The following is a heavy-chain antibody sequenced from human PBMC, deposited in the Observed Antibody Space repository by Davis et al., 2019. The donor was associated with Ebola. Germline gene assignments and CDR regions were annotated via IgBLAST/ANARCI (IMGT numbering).Heavy chain of an antibody. D-gene: IGHD1-26*01. CDR3: ARRGIVGATGIYYYGMDV. Sequence: ASVKVSCKASGYTFTGYYMHWVRQAPGQGLEWMGIINPSGGSTSYAQKFQGRVTMTRDTSTSTVYMELSSLRSEDTAVYYCARRGIVGATGIYYYGMDVWGQGTTVTVSS. V-gene: IGHV1-46*01. CDR1: GYTFTGYY. J-gene: IGHJ6*02. CDR2: INPSGGST.